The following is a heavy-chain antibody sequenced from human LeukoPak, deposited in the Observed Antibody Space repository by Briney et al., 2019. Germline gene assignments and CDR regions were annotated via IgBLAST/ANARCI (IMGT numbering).Heavy chain of an antibody. CDR1: GGSISSGGYS. CDR3: ARVERTYYGSGSYSWFDP. J-gene: IGHJ5*02. V-gene: IGHV4-30-2*01. D-gene: IGHD3-10*01. CDR2: IDDSGST. Sequence: SETLSLTCAVSGGSISSGGYSWSWIRQPPGTGLEWLGYIDDSGSTYYNPSLKSRVTISVDRSKNQFSLKLSSVTAADTAVYYCARVERTYYGSGSYSWFDPWGQGTLVTVSS.